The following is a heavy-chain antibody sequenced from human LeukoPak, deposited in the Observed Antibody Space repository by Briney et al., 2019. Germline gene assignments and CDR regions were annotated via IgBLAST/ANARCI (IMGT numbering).Heavy chain of an antibody. D-gene: IGHD2-2*01. CDR3: ATTRRYCSSTSCYYYYYGMDV. J-gene: IGHJ6*04. Sequence: SETLSLTCAVYGGSFSGYYRRWIRQPPGKGLEWIGEINYGGSTNYNPSLKRRVTIFVGTSNNHFPLKLSTMMAADTAVYYCATTRRYCSSTSCYYYYYGMDVWGKGTTVTASS. V-gene: IGHV4-34*01. CDR2: INYGGST. CDR1: GGSFSGYY.